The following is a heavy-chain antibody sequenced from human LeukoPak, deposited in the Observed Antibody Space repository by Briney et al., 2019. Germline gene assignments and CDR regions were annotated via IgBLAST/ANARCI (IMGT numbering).Heavy chain of an antibody. Sequence: SETLSLTCTVSGGSISSYYWSWIRQPPGKGLEWIGYIYYSGSTNYNPSLKSRVTISVDTSKNQFSLKLSSVTAADTAVYYCARGLRALYMDVWGKGTTVTVSS. CDR1: GGSISSYY. J-gene: IGHJ6*03. V-gene: IGHV4-59*01. D-gene: IGHD2-8*01. CDR2: IYYSGST. CDR3: ARGLRALYMDV.